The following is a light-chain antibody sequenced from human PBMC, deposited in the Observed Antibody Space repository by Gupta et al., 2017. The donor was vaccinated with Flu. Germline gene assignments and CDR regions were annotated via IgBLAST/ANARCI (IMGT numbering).Light chain of an antibody. CDR3: QARNNSSDDCV. V-gene: IGLV3-1*01. Sequence: ITSTTASGDEVGNKDDYRNQQKSDQAPVLIVYIYSKRTTEFPERFSGSKYGNTGTVTISGTQAGDEADYYYQARNNSSDDCVFGLGTKLTVL. CDR2: IYS. J-gene: IGLJ1*01. CDR1: EVGNKD.